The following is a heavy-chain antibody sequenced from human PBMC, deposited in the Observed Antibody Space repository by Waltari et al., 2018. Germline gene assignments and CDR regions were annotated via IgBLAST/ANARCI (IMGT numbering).Heavy chain of an antibody. Sequence: QVQLQQWGAGLLKPSETLSLTCAVYGGSFSGYYWSWIRQPPGKGLEWIGEINHSGSTNYTPSLKSRVTISVDTSKNQFSLKLSSVTAADTAGYYCARPRGSLSAFDIWGQGTMVTVSS. CDR2: INHSGST. CDR3: ARPRGSLSAFDI. V-gene: IGHV4-34*01. CDR1: GGSFSGYY. J-gene: IGHJ3*02. D-gene: IGHD3-10*01.